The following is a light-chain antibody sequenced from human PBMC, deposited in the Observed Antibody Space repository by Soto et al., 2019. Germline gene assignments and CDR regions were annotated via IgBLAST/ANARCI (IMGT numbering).Light chain of an antibody. V-gene: IGKV1-39*01. Sequence: DIQMTQSPSSLSASVGDRVTITCRASQNISNSLNWHQQKLGKAPKLLIYAASSLQSGVPSRFSGSGSGTDFTLTISNLQPADFATYYCQQSFSTLLTFGGGTKVDIK. CDR2: AAS. J-gene: IGKJ4*01. CDR1: QNISNS. CDR3: QQSFSTLLT.